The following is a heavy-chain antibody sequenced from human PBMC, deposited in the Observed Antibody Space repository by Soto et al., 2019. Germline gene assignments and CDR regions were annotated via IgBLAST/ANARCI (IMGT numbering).Heavy chain of an antibody. D-gene: IGHD2-21*02. CDR3: ARKKGCGGDCYSEGEGLEF. J-gene: IGHJ6*01. CDR1: GYSFTSYW. CDR2: IYSGDSGT. Sequence: GESLKISCKGSGYSFTSYWIGWVRQMPGRGLEWMGIIYSGDSGTRYSPSFQGQVTISADKSISTAYLQWSSLKASDTAMYYCARKKGCGGDCYSEGEGLEFWAQGTTVTVSS. V-gene: IGHV5-51*01.